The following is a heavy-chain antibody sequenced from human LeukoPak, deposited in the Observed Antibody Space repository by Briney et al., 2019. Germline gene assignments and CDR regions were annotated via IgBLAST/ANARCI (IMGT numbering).Heavy chain of an antibody. CDR3: AADQVVGVDSGDFDY. Sequence: SVKVSCKASGFTFTSSAVQWVRQARGQRLEWIGWIVVGSGNTNYAQKFQERVTITRDMSTSTAYMELSSLRSEDTAVYYCAADQVVGVDSGDFDYWGQGTLVTVSS. J-gene: IGHJ4*02. CDR1: GFTFTSSA. D-gene: IGHD1-26*01. CDR2: IVVGSGNT. V-gene: IGHV1-58*01.